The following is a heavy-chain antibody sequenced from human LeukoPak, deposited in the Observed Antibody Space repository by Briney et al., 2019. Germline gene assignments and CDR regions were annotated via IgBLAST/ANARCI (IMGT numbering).Heavy chain of an antibody. V-gene: IGHV1-8*01. CDR3: ARGYRIVLLVYSS. J-gene: IGHJ5*02. CDR1: GYAFTSYD. Sequence: ASVKVSCKASGYAFTSYDINGVRQATGQGLEWMGWMNPNSGNTGYAQKFQGRVTMTRNTSISTAYMELSSLRSEDTAVYSCARGYRIVLLVYSSSGQGTLVTVSS. CDR2: MNPNSGNT. D-gene: IGHD2-8*01.